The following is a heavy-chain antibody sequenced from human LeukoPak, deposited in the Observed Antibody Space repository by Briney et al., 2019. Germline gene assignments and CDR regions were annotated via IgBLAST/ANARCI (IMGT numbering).Heavy chain of an antibody. CDR3: ASLLGSSSFGFDY. D-gene: IGHD6-6*01. CDR1: GFTFSSYG. CDR2: IWYDGSNK. V-gene: IGHV3-33*01. J-gene: IGHJ4*02. Sequence: GGSLRLSCAASGFTFSSYGMHWVRQAPGKGLEWVAVIWYDGSNKYYADSVKGRFTISRDNSKNTLYLQMNSLRAEDTAVYYCASLLGSSSFGFDYWGQGTLVTVSS.